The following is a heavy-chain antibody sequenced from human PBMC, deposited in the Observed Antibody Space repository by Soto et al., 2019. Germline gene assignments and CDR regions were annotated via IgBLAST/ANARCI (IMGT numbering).Heavy chain of an antibody. CDR1: GFTFSTSG. CDR2: ISHDGGAT. Sequence: QVQLVESGGGVVQSGRSLRLSCAASGFTFSTSGMHWIRQAPGKGLEWVAMISHDGGATYYVDSVKGRFTISRDTDKHTLHIQMDSLRPEDTATYYCAKDWGSSGWYNWFDPWGQGTLVTVSS. J-gene: IGHJ5*02. CDR3: AKDWGSSGWYNWFDP. D-gene: IGHD6-13*01. V-gene: IGHV3-30*18.